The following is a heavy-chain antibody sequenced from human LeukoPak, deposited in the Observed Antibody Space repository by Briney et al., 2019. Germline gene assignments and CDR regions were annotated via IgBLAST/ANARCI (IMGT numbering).Heavy chain of an antibody. CDR3: AKFVWDASY. V-gene: IGHV3-30*18. D-gene: IGHD3-16*01. CDR1: GFTFSSYG. J-gene: IGHJ4*02. CDR2: ISYDGSNK. Sequence: GGSLRLSCAASGFTFSSYGMLWVRQAPGKGLEWVAVISYDGSNKYYADSVKGRFTISRDNSKNTLYLQMNSLRAEDTAVYYCAKFVWDASYWGQGTLVTVSS.